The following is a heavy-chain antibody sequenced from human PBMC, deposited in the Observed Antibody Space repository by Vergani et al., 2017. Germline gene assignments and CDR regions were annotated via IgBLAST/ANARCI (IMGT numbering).Heavy chain of an antibody. CDR3: ATGRRYHNIDY. V-gene: IGHV1-69*02. D-gene: IGHD1-14*01. Sequence: QVQLVQSGAEVKKPGSSVTVSCKASGGTFSSYTISWVRQAPGQGLEWMGRIIPILGIANYAQKFQGRVTITADKSTSTAYMELSSLRSEDTAVYYCATGRRYHNIDYWGQGTLVTVSS. CDR1: GGTFSSYT. CDR2: IIPILGIA. J-gene: IGHJ4*02.